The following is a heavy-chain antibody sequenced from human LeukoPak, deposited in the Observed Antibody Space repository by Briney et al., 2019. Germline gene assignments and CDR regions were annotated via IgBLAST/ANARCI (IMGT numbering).Heavy chain of an antibody. J-gene: IGHJ5*02. CDR3: ARGRGYDILTGYYRNWFDP. V-gene: IGHV1-69*13. CDR1: GGTFSSYA. CDR2: IIPIFGTA. D-gene: IGHD3-9*01. Sequence: ASVKVSCKASGGTFSSYAISWVRQAPGQGLEWMGGIIPIFGTANYAQKFQGRVTITADESTSTAYMELSSLRSEDTAVYYCARGRGYDILTGYYRNWFDPWGQGTLVTVSS.